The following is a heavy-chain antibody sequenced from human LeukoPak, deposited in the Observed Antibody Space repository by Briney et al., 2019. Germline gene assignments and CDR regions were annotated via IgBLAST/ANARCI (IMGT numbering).Heavy chain of an antibody. Sequence: SETLSLTCTVSGGSISSYYWSWIRQPPGKGLEWIGYIYYSGSTNYNPSLKSRVTISVDTSKNQFSLKLSSVTASDTAVYYCARAKEYYDFWSGYHNPQNWFDPWGQGTLVTVSS. CDR2: IYYSGST. V-gene: IGHV4-59*12. CDR1: GGSISSYY. D-gene: IGHD3-3*01. CDR3: ARAKEYYDFWSGYHNPQNWFDP. J-gene: IGHJ5*02.